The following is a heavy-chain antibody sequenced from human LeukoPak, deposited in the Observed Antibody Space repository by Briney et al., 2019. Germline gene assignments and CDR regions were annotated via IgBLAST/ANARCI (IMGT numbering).Heavy chain of an antibody. CDR3: AKHMRATNTYSFFGLDV. J-gene: IGHJ6*02. Sequence: QSGGSLRLSCAATGFTFKDYGMHWVRQPPGKGLECVSSINWNGGGTDYADSVKGRFTISRDNAKNSLYLQLSSLRPEDTALYYCAKHMRATNTYSFFGLDVWGQGTTVTVSS. D-gene: IGHD1-26*01. V-gene: IGHV3-9*01. CDR1: GFTFKDYG. CDR2: INWNGGGT.